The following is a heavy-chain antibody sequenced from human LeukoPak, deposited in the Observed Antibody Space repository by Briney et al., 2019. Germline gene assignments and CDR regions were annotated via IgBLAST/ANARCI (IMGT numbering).Heavy chain of an antibody. CDR3: AKGTAYGDYLDAFDI. J-gene: IGHJ3*02. Sequence: GGSLRLSCAASGFTFSSYAMSWVRQAPGKGLEWVSAISGSGGSTYYADSVKGRFTISRDNSKNTLYLQMNSLRAEDTAVYYCAKGTAYGDYLDAFDIWGQGTWSPSLQ. CDR1: GFTFSSYA. V-gene: IGHV3-23*01. D-gene: IGHD4-17*01. CDR2: ISGSGGST.